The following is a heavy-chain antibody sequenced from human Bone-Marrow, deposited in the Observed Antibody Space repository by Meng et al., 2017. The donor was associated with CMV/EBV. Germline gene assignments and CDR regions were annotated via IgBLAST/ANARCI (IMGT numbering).Heavy chain of an antibody. CDR1: GGTFSSYA. Sequence: SVKVSCKASGGTFSSYAISWVRQAPGQGLEWMGGIIPIFGTANYAQKFQGGVTITTDESTSTAYMELSSLRSEDTAVYYCASWDSIVVVPAASRYYYGMDVWGQGTTVIVSS. CDR2: IIPIFGTA. D-gene: IGHD2-2*01. V-gene: IGHV1-69*05. CDR3: ASWDSIVVVPAASRYYYGMDV. J-gene: IGHJ6*02.